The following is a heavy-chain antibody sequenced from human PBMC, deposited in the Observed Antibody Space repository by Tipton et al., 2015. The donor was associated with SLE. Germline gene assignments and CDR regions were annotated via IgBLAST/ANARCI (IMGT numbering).Heavy chain of an antibody. CDR2: IKEDGSET. CDR1: GVTFRNYW. Sequence: SLRLSCAASGVTFRNYWMSWVRQAPGKGLEWVANIKEDGSETYYVDSVKGRFTISRDNAKSSLYLQVNSLRAEDTAVYYCASHSPYNFWSGYFGYWGQGTLVTVSS. J-gene: IGHJ4*02. CDR3: ASHSPYNFWSGYFGY. D-gene: IGHD3-3*01. V-gene: IGHV3-7*01.